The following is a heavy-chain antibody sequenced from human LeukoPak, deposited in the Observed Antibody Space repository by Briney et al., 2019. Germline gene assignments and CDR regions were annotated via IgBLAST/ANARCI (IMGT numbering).Heavy chain of an antibody. CDR1: GYSISGGYY. Sequence: NPSETLSLTCAVSGYSISGGYYWGWIRQPPGKGLEWIGSIYHSGSSGSTYYNPSLKSRVTISVDTSKNQFSLKLSSVTAADTAVYYCARTLGYCSGGSCRSFDYWGQGTLVTVSS. J-gene: IGHJ4*02. D-gene: IGHD2-15*01. CDR3: ARTLGYCSGGSCRSFDY. V-gene: IGHV4-38-2*01. CDR2: IYHSGSSGST.